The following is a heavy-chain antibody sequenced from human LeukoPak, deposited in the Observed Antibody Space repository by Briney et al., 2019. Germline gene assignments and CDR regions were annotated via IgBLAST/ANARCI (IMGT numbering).Heavy chain of an antibody. CDR2: IKQDGSEK. J-gene: IGHJ6*02. Sequence: GGSLRLSCAASGFTFSNYWMNWVRQAPGKGLEWVANIKQDGSEKYYVDSVKSRFTISRDNAKNSLYLQMNSLRAEDTAVYYCVRAMDVWGQGTTVTVSS. V-gene: IGHV3-7*04. CDR3: VRAMDV. CDR1: GFTFSNYW.